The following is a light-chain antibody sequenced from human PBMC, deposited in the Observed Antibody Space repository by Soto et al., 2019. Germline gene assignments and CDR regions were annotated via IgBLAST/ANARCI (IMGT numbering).Light chain of an antibody. CDR2: GSS. Sequence: EIVLTQSPGTLSLSPGERATLSCRASQSVRSRYLAWYQQKPGQAPRLLIYGSSSRPPGIPDRVSGSASGTEFTLTISRLEPEDFAVYYCQQYGTSPQTFGQGTKVEIK. CDR1: QSVRSRY. CDR3: QQYGTSPQT. J-gene: IGKJ1*01. V-gene: IGKV3-20*01.